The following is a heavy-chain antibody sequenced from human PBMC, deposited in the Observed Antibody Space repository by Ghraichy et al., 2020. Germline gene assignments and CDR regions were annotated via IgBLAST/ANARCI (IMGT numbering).Heavy chain of an antibody. Sequence: GGSLRLSCAASGFTFSSYAMHWVRQAPGKGLEFVSSINRNGGHTYYANSVKGRFTISRDNSKDTLYLQVGSLRAEDMAVYYCAGKSSGNLGNFDCLGEGTLVTIAS. V-gene: IGHV3-64*01. CDR1: GFTFSSYA. J-gene: IGHJ4*02. CDR3: AGKSSGNLGNFDC. D-gene: IGHD3-16*01. CDR2: INRNGGHT.